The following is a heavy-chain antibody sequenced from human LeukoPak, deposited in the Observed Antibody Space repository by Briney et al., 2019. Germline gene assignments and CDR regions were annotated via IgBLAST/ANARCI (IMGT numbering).Heavy chain of an antibody. V-gene: IGHV4-38-2*02. J-gene: IGHJ4*02. Sequence: SETLSLTCTVSGYSISSGYYWGWIRQPPGKGLEWIGSIYHSGSTYYNPSLKSRVTISADTSKNQFSLKLSSVTAADTAVYYCAKDVLVWFGEPYGTYYFDHWGQGTLVTVSS. CDR3: AKDVLVWFGEPYGTYYFDH. CDR1: GYSISSGYY. CDR2: IYHSGST. D-gene: IGHD3-10*01.